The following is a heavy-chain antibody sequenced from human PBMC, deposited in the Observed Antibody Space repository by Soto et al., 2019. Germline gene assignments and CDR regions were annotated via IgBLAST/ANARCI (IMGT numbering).Heavy chain of an antibody. Sequence: EVQLVQSGAEVKKPGESLRISCKGSGYSFTSYWISWVRQMSGKGLEWMGRIDPSDSYTNYSPSFQGHVTISADKSISTAYLQWSSLKASDTAMYYCARWSLLWFGDPPLYGMDVWGQGTTVTVSS. J-gene: IGHJ6*02. D-gene: IGHD3-10*01. CDR2: IDPSDSYT. CDR1: GYSFTSYW. V-gene: IGHV5-10-1*01. CDR3: ARWSLLWFGDPPLYGMDV.